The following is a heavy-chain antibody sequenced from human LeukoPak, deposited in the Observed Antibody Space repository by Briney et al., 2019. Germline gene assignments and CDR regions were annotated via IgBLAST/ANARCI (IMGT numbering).Heavy chain of an antibody. V-gene: IGHV3-33*01. J-gene: IGHJ4*02. CDR2: IWYDGSNK. CDR3: ARDLPRWFGELLGDY. D-gene: IGHD3-10*01. CDR1: GFTFGSYG. Sequence: GGSLRLSCAASGFTFGSYGMHGVRQAPGKGLEWVAVIWYDGSNKYYADSVKGRFTISRDNSKNTLYLQMNSLRAEDTAVYYYARDLPRWFGELLGDYWGQGTLVTVSS.